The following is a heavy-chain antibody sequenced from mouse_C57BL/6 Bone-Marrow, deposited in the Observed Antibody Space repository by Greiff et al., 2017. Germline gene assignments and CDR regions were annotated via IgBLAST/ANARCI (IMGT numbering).Heavy chain of an antibody. J-gene: IGHJ4*01. CDR3: AKPKSPYGYDYYAMDY. V-gene: IGHV2-5*01. CDR2: IWRGGST. D-gene: IGHD2-2*01. CDR1: GFSLTSYG. Sequence: QVQLQQSGPGLVQPSQSLSITCTVSGFSLTSYGVHWVRQSPGKGLEWLGVIWRGGSTDYNAAFMSRLSITKDNSKSQVFFKMNSLQADDTAIYYSAKPKSPYGYDYYAMDYWGQGTSVTVSS.